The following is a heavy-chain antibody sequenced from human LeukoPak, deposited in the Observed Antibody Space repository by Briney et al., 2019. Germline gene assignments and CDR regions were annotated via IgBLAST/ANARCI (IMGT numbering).Heavy chain of an antibody. Sequence: PSQTLSLTCTVSGGSISSGDYYWSWIRQPPGKGLEWIGYIYYSGSTYYNSSLKSRVTISVDTSKNQFSLKLSSVTAADTAVYYCARALTGTTLDYWGQGTLVTVSS. J-gene: IGHJ4*02. CDR3: ARALTGTTLDY. D-gene: IGHD1-7*01. V-gene: IGHV4-30-4*01. CDR1: GGSISSGDYY. CDR2: IYYSGST.